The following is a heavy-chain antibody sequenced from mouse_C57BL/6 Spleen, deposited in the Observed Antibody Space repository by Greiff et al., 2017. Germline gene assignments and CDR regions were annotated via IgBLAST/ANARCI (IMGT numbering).Heavy chain of an antibody. D-gene: IGHD4-1*01. CDR1: GYTFTDYN. V-gene: IGHV1-18*01. CDR2: INPNNGGT. CDR3: ARNWPYFDY. J-gene: IGHJ2*01. Sequence: DVQLVESGPELVKPGASVKIPCKASGYTFTDYNMDWVKQSHGKSLEWIGDINPNNGGTIYNQKFKGKATLTVDKSSSTAYMALRSLTSEDTAVYYCARNWPYFDYWGQGTTLTVSS.